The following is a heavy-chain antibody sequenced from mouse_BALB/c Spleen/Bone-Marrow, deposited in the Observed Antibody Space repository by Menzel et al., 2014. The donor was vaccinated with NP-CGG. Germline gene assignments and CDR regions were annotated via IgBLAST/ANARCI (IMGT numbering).Heavy chain of an antibody. CDR1: GFTFSSFG. V-gene: IGHV5-17*02. Sequence: EVKLMESGGGLVQPGGSRKLSCAASGFTFSSFGMHWVRQTPEKGLEWVAYISSGSSTIYYADTVKGRFTISRDNPKNTLFLQVTGLRSEDTAMYYCTRGGNWDDFDYWGQGTTLTVSS. J-gene: IGHJ2*01. D-gene: IGHD4-1*01. CDR2: ISSGSSTI. CDR3: TRGGNWDDFDY.